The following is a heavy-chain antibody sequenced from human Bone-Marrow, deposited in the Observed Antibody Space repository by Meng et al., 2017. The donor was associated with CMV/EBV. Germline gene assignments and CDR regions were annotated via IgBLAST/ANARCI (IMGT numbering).Heavy chain of an antibody. CDR1: GFIFSDYA. V-gene: IGHV3-23*01. CDR2: VTGSGGGT. Sequence: GWRRRSCAASGFIFSDYAMSWVRQAPGKGLEWVSAVTGSGGGTYYADSVKGRFTISRDNSKNTLYLQMNSLRAEDTALYYCAGSYYNWGQGTLVTVSS. J-gene: IGHJ4*02. D-gene: IGHD3-10*01. CDR3: AGSYYN.